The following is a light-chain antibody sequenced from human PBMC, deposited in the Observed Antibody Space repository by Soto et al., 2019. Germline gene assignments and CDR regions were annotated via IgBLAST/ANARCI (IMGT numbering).Light chain of an antibody. V-gene: IGKV1-39*01. CDR3: QQSYSTPIT. CDR1: QSISSY. Sequence: DIQMTQSPSSLSASVGDRVTITCRASQSISSYLNWYQQKPGKAHKXLIYAASSLQSGVPSRFSGSGSGTDVTITISSLQPEDFETYYCQQSYSTPITFGRGTRLEIK. CDR2: AAS. J-gene: IGKJ5*01.